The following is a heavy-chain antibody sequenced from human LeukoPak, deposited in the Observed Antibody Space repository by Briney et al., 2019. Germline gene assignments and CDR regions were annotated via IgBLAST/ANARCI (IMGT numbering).Heavy chain of an antibody. V-gene: IGHV1-8*01. D-gene: IGHD3-9*01. CDR1: GYTFTSYD. Sequence: ASVKVSCKASGYTFTSYDINWVRQATGQGLEWMGWMNPNSGNTGYAQKFQGRVTMTTDTSTSTAYMELRSLRSDDTAVYYCARTTFYYDILTGYYLVWGQGTLVTVSS. CDR2: MNPNSGNT. CDR3: ARTTFYYDILTGYYLV. J-gene: IGHJ4*02.